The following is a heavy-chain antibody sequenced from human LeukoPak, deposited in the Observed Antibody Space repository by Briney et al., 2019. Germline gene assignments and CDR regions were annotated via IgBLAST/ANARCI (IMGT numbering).Heavy chain of an antibody. Sequence: GGSLRLSCAASGLTFSSYGVSWVRQAPGKGLEWVSGISGSGHRTHYADSVKGRFTISRDNSKSTLYLQMNSLRAEDTAVYYCAKDWGEYFDYVWGSFTSFDSWGQGTLVTVSS. V-gene: IGHV3-23*01. CDR3: AKDWGEYFDYVWGSFTSFDS. J-gene: IGHJ4*02. D-gene: IGHD3-16*01. CDR2: ISGSGHRT. CDR1: GLTFSSYG.